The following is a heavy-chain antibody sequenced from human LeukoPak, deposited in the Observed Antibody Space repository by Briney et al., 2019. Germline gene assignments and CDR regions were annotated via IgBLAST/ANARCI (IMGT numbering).Heavy chain of an antibody. Sequence: SVKVSCKVSGYTLTQLSMHWVRQAPGNGIEWTGGFDPEHCETIYAQKFHAKVTLTDYTSPDTAYIQLSSLRSEDTAVYYVSTVFSFDYWGQGNLVTASS. CDR1: GYTLTQLS. D-gene: IGHD1-1*01. V-gene: IGHV1-24*01. CDR3: STVFSFDY. CDR2: FDPEHCET. J-gene: IGHJ4*02.